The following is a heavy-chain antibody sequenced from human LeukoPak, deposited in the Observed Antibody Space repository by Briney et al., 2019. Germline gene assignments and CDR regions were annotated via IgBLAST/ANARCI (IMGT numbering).Heavy chain of an antibody. CDR3: AGDGPQDIVVVPAATGKNGRNYYYYYGMDV. CDR2: IIPIFGTA. D-gene: IGHD2-2*01. Sequence: GSSVKVSCKASGGTFSSYAISWVRQAPGQGLEWMGGIIPIFGTANYAQKFQGRVTITADESTSTAYMELSSLRSEDTAVYYCAGDGPQDIVVVPAATGKNGRNYYYYYGMDVWGQGTTVTVSS. V-gene: IGHV1-69*01. CDR1: GGTFSSYA. J-gene: IGHJ6*02.